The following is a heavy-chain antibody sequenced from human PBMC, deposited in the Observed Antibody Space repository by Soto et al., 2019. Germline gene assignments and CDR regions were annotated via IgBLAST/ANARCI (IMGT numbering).Heavy chain of an antibody. Sequence: PGGSLRLSCAASGFTFSNYEMNWVRQAPGKGLEWVSYISASFNTVYYADSVKGRFTISRDNAKNSLYLQMNSLRADDTAVYYCARERPPDYYSYYGMDFWGHLTMAIVAS. D-gene: IGHD6-25*01. CDR3: ARERPPDYYSYYGMDF. J-gene: IGHJ6*02. V-gene: IGHV3-48*03. CDR1: GFTFSNYE. CDR2: ISASFNTV.